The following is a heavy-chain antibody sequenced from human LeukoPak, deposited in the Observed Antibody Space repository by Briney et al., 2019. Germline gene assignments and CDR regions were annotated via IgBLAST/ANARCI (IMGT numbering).Heavy chain of an antibody. V-gene: IGHV4-34*01. D-gene: IGHD5-18*01. CDR1: GGSFSGYY. CDR2: INHSGST. Sequence: SSETLSLTCAVYGGSFSGYYWSWIRQPPGKGLEWIGEINHSGSTNYNPSLKSRVTISVDTSKNQFSLKLSSVTAADTAVYYCAREDVDTAMVDYWGQGTLVTVSS. J-gene: IGHJ4*02. CDR3: AREDVDTAMVDY.